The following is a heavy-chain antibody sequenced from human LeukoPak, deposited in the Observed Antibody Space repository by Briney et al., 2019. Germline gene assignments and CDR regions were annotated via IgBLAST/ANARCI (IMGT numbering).Heavy chain of an antibody. Sequence: PSETLSLTCAVYGGSFSGYYWSWIRQPPGKGLEWIGEINHSGSTNYNPSLKSRVTISVDTSKNQFSLKLSSVTAADTAVYYCARSTGDFWSGYDYWGQGTLVTVSS. D-gene: IGHD3-3*01. CDR2: INHSGST. V-gene: IGHV4-34*01. J-gene: IGHJ4*02. CDR1: GGSFSGYY. CDR3: ARSTGDFWSGYDY.